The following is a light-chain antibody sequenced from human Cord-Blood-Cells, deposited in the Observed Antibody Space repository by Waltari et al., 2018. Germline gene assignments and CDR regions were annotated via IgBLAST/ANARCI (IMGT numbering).Light chain of an antibody. CDR3: CSYAGSHTRYD. Sequence: QSALTQPRSVSGSPGQSVTISCTGTSSDVGGYNYVSWYHPHPGKAPKLMIDDVSKRRSGVPERIYGFKSCNTASVTVSGLQAEDEADYYCCSYAGSHTRYDFGTGTKVTVL. V-gene: IGLV2-11*01. CDR2: DVS. CDR1: SSDVGGYNY. J-gene: IGLJ1*01.